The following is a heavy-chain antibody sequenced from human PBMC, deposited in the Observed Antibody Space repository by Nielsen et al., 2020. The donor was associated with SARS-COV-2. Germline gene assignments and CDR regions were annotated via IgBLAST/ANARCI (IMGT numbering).Heavy chain of an antibody. CDR2: IYSGGST. Sequence: VRQAPGKGLEWVSVIYSGGSTYYADSVKGRFTISRDNSKNTLYLQMNSLRAEDTAVYYCARTSSGFFDYWGQGTLVTVSS. V-gene: IGHV3-66*01. CDR3: ARTSSGFFDY. J-gene: IGHJ4*02. D-gene: IGHD6-6*01.